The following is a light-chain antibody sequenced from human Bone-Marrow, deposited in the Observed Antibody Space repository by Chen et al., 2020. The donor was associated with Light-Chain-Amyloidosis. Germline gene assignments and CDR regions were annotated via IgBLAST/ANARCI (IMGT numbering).Light chain of an antibody. CDR1: GLSKQR. Sequence: SSELTQPPSVALSPGQTARIVCSGAGLSKQRAHWYQQRPGQAPELVMLRGTERPPGIPERFSGSTSGTTVTLIISGVQAEDEADYYCQSSDSTNSWVFGGGTKLTVL. CDR2: RGT. V-gene: IGLV3-25*03. CDR3: QSSDSTNSWV. J-gene: IGLJ3*02.